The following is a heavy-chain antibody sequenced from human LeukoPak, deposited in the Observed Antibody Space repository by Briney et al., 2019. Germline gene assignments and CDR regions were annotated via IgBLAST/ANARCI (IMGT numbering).Heavy chain of an antibody. D-gene: IGHD5-18*01. Sequence: VSVISIGGSTNYSDSVKGRFTISRDNSKKKLNLQMNSLRAEDAAVYFCARLRYNYGYHLDYWGQGTLVTVSS. J-gene: IGHJ4*01. CDR2: ISIGGST. CDR3: ARLRYNYGYHLDY. V-gene: IGHV3-66*02.